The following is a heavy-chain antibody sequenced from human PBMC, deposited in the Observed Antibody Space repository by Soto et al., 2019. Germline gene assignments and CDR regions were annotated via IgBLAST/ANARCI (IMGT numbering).Heavy chain of an antibody. D-gene: IGHD6-13*01. CDR2: MNPNSGNT. V-gene: IGHV1-8*01. CDR1: GYTFTSYD. CDR3: ARAREGAAASGSDP. Sequence: ASVKVSCKASGYTFTSYDINWVRQATGQGLEWMGWMNPNSGNTGYAQKFQGRVTMTRNTSISTAYMELSSLRSEDTAVYYCARAREGAAASGSDPGGKGPLATVSS. J-gene: IGHJ5*02.